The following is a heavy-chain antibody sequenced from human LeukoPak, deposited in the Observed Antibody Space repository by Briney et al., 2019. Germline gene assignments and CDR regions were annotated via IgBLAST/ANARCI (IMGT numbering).Heavy chain of an antibody. CDR2: FNSDGYSI. J-gene: IGHJ6*02. V-gene: IGHV3-74*01. CDR1: GFTFSSYW. CDR3: ARGGVAGGMDV. D-gene: IGHD6-19*01. Sequence: GGSLRLSCAVSGFTFSSYWMHWVRQVPGEGLVWVSRFNSDGYSIGYADSVKGRFTISRDNAKNTLLLQVNSLRAEDTAVYYCARGGVAGGMDVWGQGTTVTVSS.